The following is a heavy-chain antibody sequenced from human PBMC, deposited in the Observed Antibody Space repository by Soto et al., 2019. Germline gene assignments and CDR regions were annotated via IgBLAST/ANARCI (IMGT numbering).Heavy chain of an antibody. D-gene: IGHD6-19*01. CDR1: GFTFSNAW. V-gene: IGHV3-15*07. CDR2: IKSKTDGGTT. Sequence: GGSLRLSCAASGFTFSNAWMNWVRQAPGKGLEWVGRIKSKTDGGTTDYAAPVKGRFTISRDDSKNTLYLQMNSLKTEDTAVYYCTTGLRNPGYSSDDYYYYGMDVWGQGTTVTVSS. J-gene: IGHJ6*02. CDR3: TTGLRNPGYSSDDYYYYGMDV.